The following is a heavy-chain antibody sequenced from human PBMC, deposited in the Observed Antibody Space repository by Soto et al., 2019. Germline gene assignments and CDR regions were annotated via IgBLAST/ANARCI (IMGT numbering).Heavy chain of an antibody. D-gene: IGHD4-17*01. CDR1: GFTFSSYG. J-gene: IGHJ4*01. CDR2: ISYDGSNK. Sequence: GSLRLSCAASGFTFSSYGMHWVRQAPGKGLEWVAVISYDGSNKYYADSVKGRFTISRDNSKNTLYLQMNSLRAEDTAVYYCAVNAYGDYGGFDYWGHGTLVTVSS. V-gene: IGHV3-30*03. CDR3: AVNAYGDYGGFDY.